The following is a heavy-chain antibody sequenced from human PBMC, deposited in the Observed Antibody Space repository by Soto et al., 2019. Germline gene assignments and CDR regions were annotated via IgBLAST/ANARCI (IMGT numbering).Heavy chain of an antibody. D-gene: IGHD6-13*01. Sequence: PSETLSLTCTVSGGSVSSGSYYWSWIRQPPGKGLEWIGYIYYSGSTNYNPSLKSRVTISVDTSKNQFSLKLSSVNAADTAVYYCARDGGYSSSHGISEYYYYGMDVWGQGTKVTVYS. V-gene: IGHV4-61*01. CDR3: ARDGGYSSSHGISEYYYYGMDV. J-gene: IGHJ6*02. CDR1: GGSVSSGSYY. CDR2: IYYSGST.